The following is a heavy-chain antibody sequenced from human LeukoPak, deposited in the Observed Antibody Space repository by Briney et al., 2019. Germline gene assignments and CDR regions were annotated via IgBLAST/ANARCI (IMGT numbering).Heavy chain of an antibody. CDR3: AANPLYYYGSGSPRFDY. D-gene: IGHD3-10*01. CDR2: FDPEDGET. Sequence: ASVKDSCKVSGYTLTELSMHWVRQAPGKGLEWMGGFDPEDGETIYAQKFQGRVTMTEDTSTDTAYMELSSLRSEDTAVYYCAANPLYYYGSGSPRFDYWGQGTLVTVSS. J-gene: IGHJ4*02. CDR1: GYTLTELS. V-gene: IGHV1-24*01.